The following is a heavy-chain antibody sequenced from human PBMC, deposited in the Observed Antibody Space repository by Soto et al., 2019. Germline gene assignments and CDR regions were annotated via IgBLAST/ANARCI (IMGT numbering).Heavy chain of an antibody. Sequence: GGSLRLSCTASGFTFSSYSMSWVRQAPGKGLEWVSDISGSSGSTYYADYVKGRFNISRDNSKKTLKLQMNSLRAEDTAVYYFAKDRRPAESEGFDYWGQGTLVTVSS. V-gene: IGHV3-23*01. J-gene: IGHJ4*02. CDR3: AKDRRPAESEGFDY. CDR2: ISGSSGST. CDR1: GFTFSSYS.